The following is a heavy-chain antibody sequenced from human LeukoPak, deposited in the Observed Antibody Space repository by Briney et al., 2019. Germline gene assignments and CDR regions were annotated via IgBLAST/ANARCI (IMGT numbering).Heavy chain of an antibody. J-gene: IGHJ5*02. D-gene: IGHD3-22*01. CDR3: ARDNYDSSGYYMYNWFDP. CDR1: GGSISSYY. CDR2: IYYSGST. Sequence: PSETLSLTCTVSGGSISSYYWSWIRQPPGKGLEWIGYIYYSGSTNYNPSLKSRVTISVDTSKNQFSLKLSSVTAADTAVYYCARDNYDSSGYYMYNWFDPWGQGTLVTVSS. V-gene: IGHV4-59*01.